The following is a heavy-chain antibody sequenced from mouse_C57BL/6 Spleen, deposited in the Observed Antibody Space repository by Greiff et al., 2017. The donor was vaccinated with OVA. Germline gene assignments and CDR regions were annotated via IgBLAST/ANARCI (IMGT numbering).Heavy chain of an antibody. D-gene: IGHD4-1*01. J-gene: IGHJ3*01. V-gene: IGHV2-2*01. CDR2: IWSGGST. Sequence: VQLQQSGPGLVQPSQSLSITCTVSGFSLTSYGVHWVRQSPGKGLEWLGVIWSGGSTDYNAAFISRLSISKDNSKSQVFFKMNSLQADDTAIYYCAKGDWAAWFAYWGQGTLVTVSA. CDR1: GFSLTSYG. CDR3: AKGDWAAWFAY.